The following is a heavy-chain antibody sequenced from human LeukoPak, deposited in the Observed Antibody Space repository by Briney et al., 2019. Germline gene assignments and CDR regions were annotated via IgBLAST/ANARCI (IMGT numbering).Heavy chain of an antibody. CDR2: ISSSSSYI. V-gene: IGHV3-21*01. Sequence: PGGSLRLPCTAFGFAFSSCRMNWVRQAPGKGLEWVSSISSSSSYIYYADSVKGRSTISRDNAKNSLYLQMNSLRDEDTAVYWCGYDFLNYWGQGTLVTVSS. CDR3: GYDFLNY. J-gene: IGHJ4*02. D-gene: IGHD3-9*01. CDR1: GFAFSSCR.